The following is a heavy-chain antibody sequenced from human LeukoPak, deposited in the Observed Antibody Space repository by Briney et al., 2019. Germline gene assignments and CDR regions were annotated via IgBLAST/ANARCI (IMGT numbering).Heavy chain of an antibody. CDR2: INNDGSST. Sequence: GGSLRLSCAASGFTLSSYWMHWVRQAPGKGLVWVSRINNDGSSTSYADSVKGRFTISRDNAKSTLYLQMNSLRDEDTAVYYCAKGGTVLFDYWGQGTLVTVSS. D-gene: IGHD3-16*01. CDR3: AKGGTVLFDY. V-gene: IGHV3-74*01. CDR1: GFTLSSYW. J-gene: IGHJ4*02.